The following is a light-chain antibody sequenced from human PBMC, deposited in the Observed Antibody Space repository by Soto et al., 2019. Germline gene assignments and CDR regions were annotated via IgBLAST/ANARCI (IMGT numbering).Light chain of an antibody. Sequence: DVVMTQSPLSLPVTLGQPASISCRSSQSLVYSDGNTYLNWFQQRPGQSPRRLIYKVSNWDSGXPXRXXGSGSGNDFTLKISRVEAEDVGVYYCMRGTHWPEDTFGQGTKLEIK. CDR1: QSLVYSDGNTY. V-gene: IGKV2D-30*01. CDR2: KVS. CDR3: MRGTHWPEDT. J-gene: IGKJ2*01.